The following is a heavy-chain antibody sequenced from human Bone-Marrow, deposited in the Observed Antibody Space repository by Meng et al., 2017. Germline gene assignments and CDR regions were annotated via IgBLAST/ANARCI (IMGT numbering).Heavy chain of an antibody. CDR3: ARVGQQLNAFDI. CDR2: MNPNSGNT. J-gene: IGHJ3*02. CDR1: GYTFTSYD. Sequence: ASVKVSCKASGYTFTSYDINWVRQATGQGLEWMGWMNPNSGNTGYAQKFQGRVTITRNTSINTAYMELSSLRSEDTAVYYCARVGQQLNAFDIWGQGTMVTVSS. D-gene: IGHD6-13*01. V-gene: IGHV1-8*03.